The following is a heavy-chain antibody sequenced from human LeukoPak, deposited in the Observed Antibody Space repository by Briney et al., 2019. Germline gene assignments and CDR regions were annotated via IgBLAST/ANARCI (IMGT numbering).Heavy chain of an antibody. V-gene: IGHV4-59*01. Sequence: SETLSLTCTGSGDSISSYYWSWIRRPPGKGLEWIGYIYYSGSTNYNPSLKSRVTISVDTSKNQFSLKLSSVTAADTAVYYCAREGGSGYYYDAFDIWGQGTMVTVSS. CDR3: AREGGSGYYYDAFDI. D-gene: IGHD3-22*01. CDR1: GDSISSYY. J-gene: IGHJ3*02. CDR2: IYYSGST.